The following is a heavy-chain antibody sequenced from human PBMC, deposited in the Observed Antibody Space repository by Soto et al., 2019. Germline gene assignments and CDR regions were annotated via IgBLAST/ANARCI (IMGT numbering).Heavy chain of an antibody. J-gene: IGHJ5*02. V-gene: IGHV3-30*03. Sequence: NISSYGVHWVRQTTGKGLEWVAVISYDGSNKYYADSVKGRFTISRDNSKNTLYLQMNSLRAEDTATYYCSRRGDECKVGRTWGQGTLVTVSS. CDR2: ISYDGSNK. CDR3: SRRGDECKVGRT. D-gene: IGHD3-10*01. CDR1: NISSYG.